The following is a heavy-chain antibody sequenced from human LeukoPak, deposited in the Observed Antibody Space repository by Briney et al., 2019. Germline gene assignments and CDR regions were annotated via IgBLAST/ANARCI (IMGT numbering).Heavy chain of an antibody. J-gene: IGHJ5*02. Sequence: SETLSLTCTVSGGSIRSYYWSWIRQPPGKGLEWIGYIYYSGSTNYNPSLKSRVTISVDTSKNQFSLKLSSVTAADTAVYYCARGTYYDFWSGRRINWFDPWGQGTLVTVSS. V-gene: IGHV4-59*12. CDR2: IYYSGST. CDR3: ARGTYYDFWSGRRINWFDP. CDR1: GGSIRSYY. D-gene: IGHD3-3*01.